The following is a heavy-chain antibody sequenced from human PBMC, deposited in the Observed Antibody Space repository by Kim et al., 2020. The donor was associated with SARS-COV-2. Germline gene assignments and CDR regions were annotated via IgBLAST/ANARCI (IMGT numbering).Heavy chain of an antibody. D-gene: IGHD5-18*01. Sequence: GRVTITADKSTSTAYMELSSLRSEDTAVYYCARDRPVDTAMVQAYGMDVWGQGTTVTVSS. J-gene: IGHJ6*02. CDR3: ARDRPVDTAMVQAYGMDV. V-gene: IGHV1-69*04.